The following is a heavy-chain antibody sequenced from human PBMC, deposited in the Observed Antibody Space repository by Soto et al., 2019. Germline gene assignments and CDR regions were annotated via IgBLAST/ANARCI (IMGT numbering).Heavy chain of an antibody. D-gene: IGHD3-22*01. CDR3: ARDLKRYYDSSGYGYYYYGMDV. Sequence: QVQLVQSGAEVKKPGSSVKVSCKASGGTFSSYAISWVRQAPGQGLEWMGGIIPIFGTANYAQKFQGRVTITADESTSTAYMGLSSLRSEDTAVYYCARDLKRYYDSSGYGYYYYGMDVWGQGTTVTVSS. J-gene: IGHJ6*02. CDR1: GGTFSSYA. V-gene: IGHV1-69*01. CDR2: IIPIFGTA.